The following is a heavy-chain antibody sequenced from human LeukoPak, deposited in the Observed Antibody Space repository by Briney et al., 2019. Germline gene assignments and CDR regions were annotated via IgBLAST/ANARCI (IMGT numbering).Heavy chain of an antibody. CDR3: ARYAPMYCSGGSCYLHYFDY. D-gene: IGHD2-15*01. J-gene: IGHJ4*02. V-gene: IGHV4-38-2*02. CDR1: GYSISSGYY. CDR2: MYHSGST. Sequence: SETLSLTCSVSGYSISSGYYWGWIRQPPGKGLEWIGSMYHSGSTYYNPSLKSRVTISVDTSKNQFSLKLSSVTAADTAVYYCARYAPMYCSGGSCYLHYFDYWGQGTLVTVSS.